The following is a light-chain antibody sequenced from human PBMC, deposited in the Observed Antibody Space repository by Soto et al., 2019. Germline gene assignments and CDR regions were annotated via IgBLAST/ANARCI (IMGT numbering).Light chain of an antibody. Sequence: ELVLTQSPGTLSLSPGERATLSCRASQSVSGNFFSWYQLTDGQAPRLIIYSASSRATGIPDRFSGAESGTDLTLTISRLEREDCGVYYCHHYCGTRTLGQGTKVEIK. CDR1: QSVSGNF. CDR2: SAS. J-gene: IGKJ2*01. V-gene: IGKV3-20*01. CDR3: HHYCGTRT.